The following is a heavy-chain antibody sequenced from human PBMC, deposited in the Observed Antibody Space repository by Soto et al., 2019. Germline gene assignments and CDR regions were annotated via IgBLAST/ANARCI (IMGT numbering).Heavy chain of an antibody. CDR2: IYYSGST. D-gene: IGHD2-15*01. J-gene: IGHJ1*01. CDR1: GGSISSGDYY. CDR3: ARDPYCSGGSCYPGYFQH. V-gene: IGHV4-30-4*01. Sequence: QVQLQESGPGLVKPSQTLSLTCTVSGGSISSGDYYWSWIRQPPGKGLEWTGYIYYSGSTYYNPSLKSRVTISVDTSKNQFSLKLSSVTAADTAVYYCARDPYCSGGSCYPGYFQHWGQGTLVTVSS.